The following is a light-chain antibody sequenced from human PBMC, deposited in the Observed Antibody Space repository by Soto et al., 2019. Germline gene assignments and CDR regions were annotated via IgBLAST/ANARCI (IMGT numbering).Light chain of an antibody. V-gene: IGLV2-14*01. CDR2: EVS. CDR1: SSDVGGYNY. J-gene: IGLJ2*01. Sequence: QSALTQPASVSGSPGQSITISCTGTSSDVGGYNYVSWYQQHPGKDPKLMIYEVSNRPSGVSNRFSGSKSGNTASLTISGLQAEDEADYYCSSYTSSTHVVFGGGTKVTVL. CDR3: SSYTSSTHVV.